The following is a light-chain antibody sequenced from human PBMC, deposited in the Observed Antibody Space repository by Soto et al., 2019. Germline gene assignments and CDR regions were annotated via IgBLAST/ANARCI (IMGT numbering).Light chain of an antibody. CDR1: SSDVGGYKY. CDR2: DVT. Sequence: QSALTQPHSVSGSPGQSVTISCNGTSSDVGGYKYVSWYQHHPGKAPKLIIYDVTERPSGVPDRFSGSRSGNTASLTISGLQAEDEADYYCCSYTGSYSYVFGIGTKLTVL. J-gene: IGLJ1*01. V-gene: IGLV2-11*01. CDR3: CSYTGSYSYV.